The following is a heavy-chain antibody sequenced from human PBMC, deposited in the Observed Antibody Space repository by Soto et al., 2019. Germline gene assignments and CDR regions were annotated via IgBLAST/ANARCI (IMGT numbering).Heavy chain of an antibody. CDR3: ARQGDFFGDCYPSESFYY. Sequence: PGESLKISCKGSGYSFTSYWIGWVRQMPGKGLEWMGIIYPGDSDTRYSPSFQGQVTISADKSISTAYLQWSSLKASDTAMYYCARQGDFFGDCYPSESFYYWGQGNLVTVSS. CDR1: GYSFTSYW. D-gene: IGHD2-21*01. CDR2: IYPGDSDT. J-gene: IGHJ4*02. V-gene: IGHV5-51*01.